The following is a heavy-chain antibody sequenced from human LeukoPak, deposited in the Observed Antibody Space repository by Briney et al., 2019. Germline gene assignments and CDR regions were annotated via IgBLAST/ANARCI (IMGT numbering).Heavy chain of an antibody. Sequence: PGESLKISCKGSGYSFTSYWIGWVRQMPGKGLEWMGIIYPGDSDTRYSPSFQGQVTISADKSIRTAYLQWSSLKDSATAMYYCARTIAAVGNTFDYWGQGTLVTVSS. J-gene: IGHJ4*02. CDR2: IYPGDSDT. CDR3: ARTIAAVGNTFDY. D-gene: IGHD6-13*01. CDR1: GYSFTSYW. V-gene: IGHV5-51*01.